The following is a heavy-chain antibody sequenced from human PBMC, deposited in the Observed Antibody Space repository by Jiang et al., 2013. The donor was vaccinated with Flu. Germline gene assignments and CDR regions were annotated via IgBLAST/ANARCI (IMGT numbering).Heavy chain of an antibody. CDR1: GGSFSGYY. D-gene: IGHD5-18*01. Sequence: LLKPSETLSLTCAVYGGSFSGYYWSWIRQPPGKGLEWIGEINHSGSTNYNPSLKSRVTISVDTSKNQFSLKLSSVTAADTAVYYCARTTAIGVYYFDYWGQGTLVTVSS. CDR3: ARTTAIGVYYFDY. V-gene: IGHV4-34*01. J-gene: IGHJ4*02. CDR2: INHSGST.